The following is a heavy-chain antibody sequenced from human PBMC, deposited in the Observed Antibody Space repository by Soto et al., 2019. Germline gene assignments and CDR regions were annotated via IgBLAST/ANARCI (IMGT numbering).Heavy chain of an antibody. V-gene: IGHV1-18*01. Sequence: GASVKVSCKAFGYTLTTHGITWVRQAPGQGLEWMGWISAHSGYTNYAQNLQGRVTMTADESTSTAYMELSSLRSEDTAVYYCARGSSSGGVFVWFDPWGQGTLVTVSS. CDR3: ARGSSSGGVFVWFDP. D-gene: IGHD6-13*01. CDR2: ISAHSGYT. J-gene: IGHJ5*02. CDR1: GYTLTTHG.